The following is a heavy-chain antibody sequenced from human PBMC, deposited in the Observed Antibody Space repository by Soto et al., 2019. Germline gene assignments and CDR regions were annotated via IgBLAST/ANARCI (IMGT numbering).Heavy chain of an antibody. D-gene: IGHD3-22*01. CDR2: ISDSSNTI. Sequence: GGSLRLSCAASGFTFNTYNMNWVHQAPGKGLEWVSYISDSSNTIHYADSVKGRFTISRDNAKNSLYLQMNSLRAEDTAVYYCARDDYPYYDDSSGYHFDYWGQGA. CDR1: GFTFNTYN. J-gene: IGHJ4*02. CDR3: ARDDYPYYDDSSGYHFDY. V-gene: IGHV3-48*01.